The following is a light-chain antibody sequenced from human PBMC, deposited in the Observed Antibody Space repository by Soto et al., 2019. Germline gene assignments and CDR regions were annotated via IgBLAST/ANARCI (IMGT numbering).Light chain of an antibody. CDR3: QQRSNWPPWT. Sequence: EIVFTQSPATLSLSPGERATLSCRASQSVSSYLAWYQQKPGQAPRLLIYDASNRANGIPARFSGSGSGTDFTLTISSLEPEDFAFYYCQQRSNWPPWTFGQGTKVDIK. CDR1: QSVSSY. CDR2: DAS. J-gene: IGKJ1*01. V-gene: IGKV3-11*01.